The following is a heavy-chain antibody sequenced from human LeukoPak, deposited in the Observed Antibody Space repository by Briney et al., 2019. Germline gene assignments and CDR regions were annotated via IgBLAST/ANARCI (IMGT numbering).Heavy chain of an antibody. D-gene: IGHD6-13*01. CDR3: ARDSSSHFDY. CDR1: GFTVSSNY. V-gene: IGHV3-48*01. J-gene: IGHJ4*02. Sequence: GGSLRLSCAASGFTVSSNYMSWVRQAPGKGLEWVSYISSSSSTIYYADSVKGRFTISRDNAKNSLYLQMNSLRAEDTAVYYCARDSSSHFDYWGQGTLVTVSS. CDR2: ISSSSSTI.